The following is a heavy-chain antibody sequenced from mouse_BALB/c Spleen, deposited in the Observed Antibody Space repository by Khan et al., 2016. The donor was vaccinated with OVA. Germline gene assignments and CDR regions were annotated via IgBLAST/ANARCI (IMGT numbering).Heavy chain of an antibody. D-gene: IGHD2-1*01. CDR2: MSRGSSTI. V-gene: IGHV5-17*02. J-gene: IGHJ1*01. CDR3: VRSGGNFHWYFDV. CDR1: GFTFSSFG. Sequence: EVQGVEPGGGLVQPGGSRKLSCAASGFTFSSFGMHWVRQAPKKGLEWVAYMSRGSSTIYYVDTVKGRFTISRDNPKNTLFLQMTSLRSEDTAMYYGVRSGGNFHWYFDVWGAGTSVTVSS.